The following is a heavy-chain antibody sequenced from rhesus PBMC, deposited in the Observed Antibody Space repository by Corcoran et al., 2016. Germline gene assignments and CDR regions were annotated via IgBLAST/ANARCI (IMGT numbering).Heavy chain of an antibody. CDR1: GFPFSDYY. CDR2: NRKKANGGTE. Sequence: EVRLVESGGGLVQPGGSLRLSCVASGFPFSDYYVSWVLQAPGKGPEGVSFNRKKANGGTEEYPASVKGRFTISRDDSKSSASLQMNSLKTEDTAVYYCARGIAATFGVWGPGVLVTVSS. J-gene: IGHJ5-1*01. CDR3: ARGIAATFGV. D-gene: IGHD4-29*01. V-gene: IGHV3-116*02.